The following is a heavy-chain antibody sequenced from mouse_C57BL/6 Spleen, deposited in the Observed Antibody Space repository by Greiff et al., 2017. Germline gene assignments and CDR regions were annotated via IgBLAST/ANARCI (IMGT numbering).Heavy chain of an antibody. CDR1: GFNIKDDY. D-gene: IGHD2-4*01. V-gene: IGHV14-4*01. Sequence: VQLQQSGAELVRPGASVKLSCTASGFNIKDDYMHWVKQRPEQGLEWIGWIDPENGDTEYASKFQGKATITAETSSNTAYLQLSSLTSEDTAVYYCTTPDYGIDYWGQGTTLTVSS. J-gene: IGHJ2*01. CDR2: IDPENGDT. CDR3: TTPDYGIDY.